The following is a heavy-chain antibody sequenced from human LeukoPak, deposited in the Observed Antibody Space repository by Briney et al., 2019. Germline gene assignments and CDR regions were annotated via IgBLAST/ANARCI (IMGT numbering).Heavy chain of an antibody. CDR1: WFSLSSGVVG. J-gene: IGHJ4*02. V-gene: IGHV2-5*01. Sequence: ESGPTLVKPTQTLSLTCTFSWFSLSSGVVGVGWIRQPPGKALEWLPLIYWNDDKRYSPSLKNRLTITKDTSENQVVLTLTNMEPVDTATYYCTHTVDYGGNPNDYWGQGTLVTASS. CDR3: THTVDYGGNPNDY. D-gene: IGHD4-23*01. CDR2: IYWNDDK.